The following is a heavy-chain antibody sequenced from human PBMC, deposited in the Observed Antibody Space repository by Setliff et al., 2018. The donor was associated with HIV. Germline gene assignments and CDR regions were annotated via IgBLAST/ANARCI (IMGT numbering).Heavy chain of an antibody. CDR3: ARGTYYNGGHLPLDS. D-gene: IGHD2-8*01. V-gene: IGHV4-34*01. CDR2: INHSGNI. Sequence: SETLSLTCAVYGGAFNDYYWNWIRQPPGEGLQWIGEINHSGNINYNPSLRSRVTMSVDTPKKQFSLNVTSVTAADTAVYYCARGTYYNGGHLPLDSWGQGALVTVSS. J-gene: IGHJ4*02. CDR1: GGAFNDYY.